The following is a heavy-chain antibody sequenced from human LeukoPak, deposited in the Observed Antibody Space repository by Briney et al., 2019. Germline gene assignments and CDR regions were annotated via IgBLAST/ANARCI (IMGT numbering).Heavy chain of an antibody. CDR1: GGSISSYY. CDR3: AREDGGSYHPFDY. D-gene: IGHD1-26*01. V-gene: IGHV4-59*01. CDR2: IYYSGST. J-gene: IGHJ4*02. Sequence: SETLSLTCTVSGGSISSYYWSWIRQPPGKGLEWIGYIYYSGSTNYNPSLKSRVTISVDTSKNQFSLKLSSVTAADTAVYYCAREDGGSYHPFDYWGQGTLVTVSS.